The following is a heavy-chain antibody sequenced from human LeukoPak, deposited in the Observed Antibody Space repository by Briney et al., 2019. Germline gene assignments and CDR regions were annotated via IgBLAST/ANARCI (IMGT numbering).Heavy chain of an antibody. D-gene: IGHD2-15*01. CDR2: SHDSGSA. CDR3: ARDSHSVDTATPRGFDP. J-gene: IGHJ5*02. CDR1: GYSISSYF. V-gene: IGHV4-59*01. Sequence: SETLSLTCTVSGYSISSYFWSWIRQPPGKGLEWIGYSHDSGSANYNPSLKSRITMSVDTSKNQFSLKLRSVTAADTAVYYCARDSHSVDTATPRGFDPWGQGTLVTVSS.